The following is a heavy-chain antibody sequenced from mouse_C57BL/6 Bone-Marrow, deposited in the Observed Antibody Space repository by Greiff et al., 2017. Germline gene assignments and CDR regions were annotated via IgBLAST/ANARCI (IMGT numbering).Heavy chain of an antibody. D-gene: IGHD1-1*01. CDR1: GYTFTSYW. Sequence: QVQLQQPGAELVMPGASVKLSCKASGYTFTSYWMHWVKQRPGQGLEWIGEIDPSDSYTNYNQKFKGKSTLTVDKSSSTAYMQLSSLTSEDSAVYYCARSYYYGSIYVWYFDVWGTGTTVTVSS. CDR3: ARSYYYGSIYVWYFDV. V-gene: IGHV1-69*01. J-gene: IGHJ1*03. CDR2: IDPSDSYT.